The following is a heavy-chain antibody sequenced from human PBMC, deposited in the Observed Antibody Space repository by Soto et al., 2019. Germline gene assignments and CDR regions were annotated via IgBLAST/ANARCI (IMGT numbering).Heavy chain of an antibody. CDR2: IISIFGTA. CDR1: GGTFSSYA. J-gene: IGHJ6*02. CDR3: ASHKRWLQLSDYYGMDV. D-gene: IGHD5-12*01. Sequence: QVQLVQSGAEVKKPGSSVKVSCKASGGTFSSYAISWVRQAPGQGLEWMGGIISIFGTADYAQKFQGRVTITADESTSTANMELSSLRSEDTAVYYWASHKRWLQLSDYYGMDVWGQGTTVTVSS. V-gene: IGHV1-69*12.